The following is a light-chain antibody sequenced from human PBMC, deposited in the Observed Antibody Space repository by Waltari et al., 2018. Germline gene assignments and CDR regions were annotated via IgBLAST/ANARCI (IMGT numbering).Light chain of an antibody. J-gene: IGLJ1*01. CDR1: TSDIGGYNY. CDR3: SSHTSTTTNV. CDR2: DVT. Sequence: QSALTQPAAVSGSPGQSITIPCSGSTSDIGGYNYVCWYQQHPGKAPKLIIYDVTNRPSWVSNRFSGSKSGTTASLTISGLQTDDEAIYYCSSHTSTTTNVFGTGTKVTVL. V-gene: IGLV2-14*03.